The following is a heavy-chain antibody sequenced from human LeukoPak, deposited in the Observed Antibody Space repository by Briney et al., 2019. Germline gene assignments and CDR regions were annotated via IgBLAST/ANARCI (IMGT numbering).Heavy chain of an antibody. J-gene: IGHJ4*02. Sequence: GSLRLSCAASGFTFSSYAMNWIRQPPGKGLEWIGSIYYSGSTYYNPSLKSRVTISVDTSKNQFSLKLSSVTAADTAVYYCARRSTYYDFWSGYDYWGQGTLVTVSS. CDR2: IYYSGST. CDR1: GFTFSSYA. CDR3: ARRSTYYDFWSGYDY. D-gene: IGHD3-3*01. V-gene: IGHV4-39*01.